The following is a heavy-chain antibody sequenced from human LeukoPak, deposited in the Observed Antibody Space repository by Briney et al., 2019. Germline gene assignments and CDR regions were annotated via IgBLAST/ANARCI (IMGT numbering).Heavy chain of an antibody. J-gene: IGHJ3*02. CDR2: IIPILGLA. CDR3: ARDLVDDAFDI. V-gene: IGHV1-69*04. CDR1: ADTFSSYT. Sequence: SVKVSFKASADTFSSYTISWVRQAPGQGLEWMGRIIPILGLANYAQKFQGRVTITADKSTSTAYMELSSLRSEDTAVYYCARDLVDDAFDIWCQGTMVTVSS. D-gene: IGHD1-26*01.